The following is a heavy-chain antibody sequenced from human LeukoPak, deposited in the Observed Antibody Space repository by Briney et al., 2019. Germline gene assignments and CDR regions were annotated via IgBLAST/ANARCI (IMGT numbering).Heavy chain of an antibody. CDR3: ARGTFDWWEAFDI. CDR2: IYYSGST. Sequence: PSETLSLTCTVSGGSISSSSYYWGWIRQPPGKGLEWIGSIYYSGSTYYNPSLKSRVTISVDTSKNQFSLKLSSVTAADTAVYYCARGTFDWWEAFDIWGQGTMVTVSS. CDR1: GGSISSSSYY. V-gene: IGHV4-39*07. J-gene: IGHJ3*02. D-gene: IGHD3-9*01.